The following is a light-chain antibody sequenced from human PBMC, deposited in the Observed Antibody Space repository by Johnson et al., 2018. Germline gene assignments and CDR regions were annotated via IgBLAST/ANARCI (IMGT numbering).Light chain of an antibody. Sequence: QSVLTQPPSVSAAPGQKVTISCSGSSSNIGNNYVSWYQQLPGTAPKLLIYENNKRPSGIPDRFSGSTSGTSDTLGITGLQTGDEADDYCGTWDSSLMAGNVFGTGTKVTVL. CDR1: SSNIGNNY. J-gene: IGLJ1*01. CDR2: ENN. CDR3: GTWDSSLMAGNV. V-gene: IGLV1-51*02.